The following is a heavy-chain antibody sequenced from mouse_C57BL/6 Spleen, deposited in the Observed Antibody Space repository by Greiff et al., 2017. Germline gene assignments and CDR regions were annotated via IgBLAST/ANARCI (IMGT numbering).Heavy chain of an antibody. V-gene: IGHV5-6*01. CDR2: ISSGGSYT. J-gene: IGHJ3*01. D-gene: IGHD4-1*01. CDR3: ARHAEGPGISLCAY. CDR1: GFTFSSYG. Sequence: EVQRVESGGDLVKPGGSLKLSCAASGFTFSSYGMSWVSQTPDKRLEWVATISSGGSYTYYPDSVKGRFTISRDNAKNTLYLQMSSLKAEYTAMYYGARHAEGPGISLCAYWGQGTLVTVSA.